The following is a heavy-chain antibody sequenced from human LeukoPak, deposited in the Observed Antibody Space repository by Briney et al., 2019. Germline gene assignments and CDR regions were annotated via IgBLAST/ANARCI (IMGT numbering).Heavy chain of an antibody. CDR1: GGSFSGYY. Sequence: SSETLSLTCAVYGGSFSGYYWSWIRQPPGKGLEWIGEINYSGSTNYNPSLKSRVTISVDTSKNQFSLKLSSVTAADTAVYYCARGPGAAYFDYWGQGTLVTVSS. V-gene: IGHV4-34*01. CDR3: ARGPGAAYFDY. CDR2: INYSGST. J-gene: IGHJ4*02.